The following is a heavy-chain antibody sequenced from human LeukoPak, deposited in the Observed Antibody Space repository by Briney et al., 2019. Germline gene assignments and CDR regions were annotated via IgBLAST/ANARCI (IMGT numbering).Heavy chain of an antibody. CDR1: EFTFNRYW. V-gene: IGHV3-7*04. CDR3: TRDALFGSGRTHLDF. Sequence: GGSLRLSCAASEFTFNRYWMSWVRQAPGKGLQWVANIKQDGSEAHYVDSVKGRFTISRDNAKNSLSLQMNSLNVDDTGVYFCTRDALFGSGRTHLDFWSQGTLVTVSS. CDR2: IKQDGSEA. D-gene: IGHD3-10*01. J-gene: IGHJ4*02.